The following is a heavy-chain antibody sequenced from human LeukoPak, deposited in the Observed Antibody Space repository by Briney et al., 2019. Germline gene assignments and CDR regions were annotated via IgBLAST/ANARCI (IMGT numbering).Heavy chain of an antibody. J-gene: IGHJ4*02. CDR3: ARHRYDYVWGSYPDYFDY. V-gene: IGHV4-39*01. Sequence: SETLSLTCTVSGGSISSRSYYWGWIRQPPGKGLEWIGSIYYSGSIYYNPSLKSRVTISVDTSKNQFSLKLSSVTAADTAVYYCARHRYDYVWGSYPDYFDYWGQGTLVTVSS. CDR2: IYYSGSI. CDR1: GGSISSRSYY. D-gene: IGHD3-16*02.